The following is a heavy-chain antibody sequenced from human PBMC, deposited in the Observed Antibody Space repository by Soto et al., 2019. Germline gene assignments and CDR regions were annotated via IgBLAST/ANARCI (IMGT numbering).Heavy chain of an antibody. Sequence: QVPLVQSGAEVKKPGSSVKVSCKASGGTFSSYAISWVRQAPGQGLEWMGGIIPIFGTANYAQKFQGRVTITADETKSTAYMELSSLRSEDTAVYYCARDSVAEANYYYYGMDVWGQGTTVTVSS. D-gene: IGHD3-10*01. J-gene: IGHJ6*02. CDR1: GGTFSSYA. V-gene: IGHV1-69*01. CDR2: IIPIFGTA. CDR3: ARDSVAEANYYYYGMDV.